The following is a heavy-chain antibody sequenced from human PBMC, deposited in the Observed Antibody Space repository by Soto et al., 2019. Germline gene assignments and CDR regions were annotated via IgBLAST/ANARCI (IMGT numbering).Heavy chain of an antibody. Sequence: GGSLRLSCAASGFTFSSYEMNWVRQAPGKGLEWVSYISDSGTTIYYADSVRGRFAISRDNAKNSLYLQMRSLRAEDTAIYYCARQISYCSGTSCDAFDIWGQGTLVTVSS. CDR1: GFTFSSYE. J-gene: IGHJ3*02. D-gene: IGHD2-15*01. CDR2: ISDSGTTI. V-gene: IGHV3-48*03. CDR3: ARQISYCSGTSCDAFDI.